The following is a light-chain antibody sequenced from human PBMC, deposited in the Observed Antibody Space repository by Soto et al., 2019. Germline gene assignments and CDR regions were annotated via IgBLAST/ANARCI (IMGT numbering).Light chain of an antibody. CDR2: DAS. CDR1: QSVSSY. CDR3: QQYNNWPRT. V-gene: IGKV3-11*01. Sequence: IVFTQSPALLSLSPGERAPPSRRASQSVSSYLAWYQQKPGQAPRLLIYDASNRATGIPARFSGSGSGTDFTLTISSLEPEDFAVYYCQQYNNWPRTFGQGTKVDIK. J-gene: IGKJ1*01.